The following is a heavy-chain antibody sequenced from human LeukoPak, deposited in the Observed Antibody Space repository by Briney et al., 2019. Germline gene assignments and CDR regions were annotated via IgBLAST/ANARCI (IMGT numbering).Heavy chain of an antibody. CDR2: IKRNTDGGTT. D-gene: IGHD2-15*01. V-gene: IGHV3-15*05. J-gene: IGHJ4*02. CDR3: TTNEPVCSTVNCYGSGVDFDY. Sequence: SWVRQAPGKGLEWVGRIKRNTDGGTTDYAAPVKGRFTISRDDSKNTLYVQMNSLKTEDTAIYYCTTNEPVCSTVNCYGSGVDFDYWGQGPLVPVSS.